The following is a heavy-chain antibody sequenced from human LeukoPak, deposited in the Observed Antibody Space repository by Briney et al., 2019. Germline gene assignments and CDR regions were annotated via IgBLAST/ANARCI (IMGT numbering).Heavy chain of an antibody. D-gene: IGHD4-17*01. CDR3: ARYLYGDSASYFDY. Sequence: SGPTLVNPTQTLTLTCTFSGFSLSTSGMCVSWIRQPPGKALEWLALIDWDDDKYYNTSLKTRLTISKDISKNQVVLTMTNMDPVDTATYFCARYLYGDSASYFDYWGQGILVTVSS. CDR1: GFSLSTSGMC. J-gene: IGHJ4*02. CDR2: IDWDDDK. V-gene: IGHV2-70*01.